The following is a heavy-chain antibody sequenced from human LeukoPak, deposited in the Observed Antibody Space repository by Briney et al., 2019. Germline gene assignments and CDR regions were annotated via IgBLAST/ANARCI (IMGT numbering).Heavy chain of an antibody. CDR3: ARESGYYYDTSGYTFDY. V-gene: IGHV4-4*07. J-gene: IGHJ4*02. CDR2: IYTSGSP. CDR1: GGSISNYY. Sequence: SETLSLTCTVSGGSISNYYCSWIRQSAGKGLEWIGRIYTSGSPNYDPSLTSRLSMSVDTSQNHFSLRLRSVTKADTAVYYCARESGYYYDTSGYTFDYSGQGILVTASS. D-gene: IGHD3-22*01.